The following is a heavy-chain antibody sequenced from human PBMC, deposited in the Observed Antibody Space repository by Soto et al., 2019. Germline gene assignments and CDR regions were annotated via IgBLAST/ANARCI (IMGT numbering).Heavy chain of an antibody. CDR3: ARDRRDDYKRYFEF. D-gene: IGHD4-4*01. V-gene: IGHV4-59*01. J-gene: IGHJ4*02. CDR1: GVSITSYF. CDR2: ISFSGAT. Sequence: PSETLSLTCTVSGVSITSYFWSWIRQTPGKGLDWIGSISFSGATYSNPSLKGRAALSVDTSENHLSLTLNSVTSADTAVYFCARDRRDDYKRYFEFWGQGTQVTVSS.